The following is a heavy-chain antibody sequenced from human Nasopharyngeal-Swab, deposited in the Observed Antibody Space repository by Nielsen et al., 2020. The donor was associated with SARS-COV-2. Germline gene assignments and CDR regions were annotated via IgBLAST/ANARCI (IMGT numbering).Heavy chain of an antibody. V-gene: IGHV3-23*01. J-gene: IGHJ4*02. CDR1: GFTFSSYW. D-gene: IGHD2-8*01. Sequence: GESLKISCAASGFTFSSYWMSWVRQAPGKGLEWVSAISGSGGVTFYADSVKGRFTISRDNSKNTLYLRMNSLRAEDTAVYYGAKDSCTNGVCYYDYWGQGTLVTVSS. CDR2: ISGSGGVT. CDR3: AKDSCTNGVCYYDY.